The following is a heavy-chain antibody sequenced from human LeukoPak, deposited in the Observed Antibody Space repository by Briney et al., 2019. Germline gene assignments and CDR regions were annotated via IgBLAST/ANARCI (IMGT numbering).Heavy chain of an antibody. J-gene: IGHJ4*02. V-gene: IGHV3-20*04. CDR2: INWSGGAT. CDR1: GFTFSSYE. Sequence: GGSLRLSCAVSGFTFSSYEMSWVRQAPGKGLEWVAGINWSGGATGYADSVKGRLTISRDNAKNSLFLQMNSLRAEDTALYYCAIRSRGYSYGGFDYWGQGTLVTVSS. CDR3: AIRSRGYSYGGFDY. D-gene: IGHD5-18*01.